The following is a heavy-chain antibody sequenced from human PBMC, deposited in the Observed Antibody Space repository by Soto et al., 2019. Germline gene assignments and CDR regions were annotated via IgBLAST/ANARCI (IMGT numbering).Heavy chain of an antibody. CDR1: GVSISSGGYS. Sequence: SETLSLTCAVSGVSISSGGYSWSWIRQPPGKGLEWIGYIYHSGSTYYNPSLKSRVTISVDTSKNQFSLKLSSVTAADTAVYYCARPYYGDYDFDYWGQGTLVTVSS. J-gene: IGHJ4*02. CDR2: IYHSGST. CDR3: ARPYYGDYDFDY. D-gene: IGHD4-17*01. V-gene: IGHV4-30-2*03.